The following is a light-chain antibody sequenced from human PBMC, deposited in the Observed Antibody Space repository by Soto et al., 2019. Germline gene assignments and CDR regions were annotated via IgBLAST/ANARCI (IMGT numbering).Light chain of an antibody. J-gene: IGKJ2*01. CDR1: QSISSY. CDR3: QQRRDWPRT. Sequence: EIVLTQSPATLSLSPGERATVSCRASQSISSYLAWYQQKPGQAPRLLFYDASIRAAGIPARFSGSGSGTDLTLTISSPETEDLAVYYCQQRRDWPRTFGRGTKLEIK. CDR2: DAS. V-gene: IGKV3-11*01.